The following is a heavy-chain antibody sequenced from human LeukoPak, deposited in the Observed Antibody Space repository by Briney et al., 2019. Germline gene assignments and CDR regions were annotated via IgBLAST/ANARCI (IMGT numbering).Heavy chain of an antibody. V-gene: IGHV4-59*08. D-gene: IGHD6-19*01. Sequence: PSETLSLTCTVSGGSLSSYYWSWIRQPPGKGLEWIGYIYYSGSTNYNPSLKSRVTISVDTSKNQFSLKLSSVTAADTAVYYCARHGPSSGWYYAFDIWGQGTMVTVSS. CDR2: IYYSGST. CDR1: GGSLSSYY. CDR3: ARHGPSSGWYYAFDI. J-gene: IGHJ3*02.